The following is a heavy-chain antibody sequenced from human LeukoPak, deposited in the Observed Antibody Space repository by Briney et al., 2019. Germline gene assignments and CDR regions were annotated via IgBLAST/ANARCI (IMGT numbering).Heavy chain of an antibody. J-gene: IGHJ5*02. CDR1: GGSISSYS. D-gene: IGHD1-26*01. CDR2: IYTSGST. V-gene: IGHV4-4*07. Sequence: PSETLSPTCTVSGGSISSYSWSWIRQPAGKGLEWIGRIYTSGSTKYNPSLTSRVTMSVDTSKNQFSLKLRSVTAADTAVYYCARGRKRIRGSGSAWFDPWGQGTLVTVSS. CDR3: ARGRKRIRGSGSAWFDP.